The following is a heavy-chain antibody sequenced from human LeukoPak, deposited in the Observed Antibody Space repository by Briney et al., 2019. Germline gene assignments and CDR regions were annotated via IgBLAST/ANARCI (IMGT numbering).Heavy chain of an antibody. J-gene: IGHJ5*02. CDR3: AREGSYSSSSNGWFDP. Sequence: SETLSLTCTVSGGSISSGGYYWRWIRQHPGKGLEWIGYIYYSGSTYYNPSLESRVTISVDTSKNQFSLKLSSVTAADTAVYYCAREGSYSSSSNGWFDPWGQGTLVTVSS. V-gene: IGHV4-31*03. CDR1: GGSISSGGYY. D-gene: IGHD6-6*01. CDR2: IYYSGST.